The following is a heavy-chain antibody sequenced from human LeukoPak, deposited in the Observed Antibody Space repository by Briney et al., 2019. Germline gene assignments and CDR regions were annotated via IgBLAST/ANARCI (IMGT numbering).Heavy chain of an antibody. D-gene: IGHD3-10*01. V-gene: IGHV3-7*01. CDR2: MKQDGSEK. Sequence: GGSLRLSRAASGFTFSNYWMNWVRQAPGKGLEWVANMKQDGSEKYYVDSVKGRFTISRDNAKNSLYLQMNSLSSEDTAVYYCARITVIRVAAMDVWGKGTTVTSSS. CDR3: ARITVIRVAAMDV. CDR1: GFTFSNYW. J-gene: IGHJ6*03.